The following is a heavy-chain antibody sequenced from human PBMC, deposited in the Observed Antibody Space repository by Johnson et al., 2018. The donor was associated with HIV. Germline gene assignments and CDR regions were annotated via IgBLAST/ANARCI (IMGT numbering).Heavy chain of an antibody. Sequence: QVQLVESGGDLVKPGGSLRVSCLASGFVFSDSHMSWIRQAPGKGLEWISYISSGGSSIYYADSVRGRFTISRDNAKKSLFLQLSRLRAGDTGVYYCARGGTYNWSPDRIGNAVDSWGQGTTVTVSS. J-gene: IGHJ3*02. V-gene: IGHV3-11*04. D-gene: IGHD1-20*01. CDR2: ISSGGSSI. CDR1: GFVFSDSH. CDR3: ARGGTYNWSPDRIGNAVDS.